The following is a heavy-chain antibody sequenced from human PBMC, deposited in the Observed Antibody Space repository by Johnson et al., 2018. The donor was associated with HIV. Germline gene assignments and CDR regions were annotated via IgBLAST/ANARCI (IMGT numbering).Heavy chain of an antibody. CDR3: ARDQNIVLMVYVAPGAFDI. J-gene: IGHJ3*02. CDR1: GFTFSSYA. Sequence: QVQLVESGGGLVQPGGSLRLSCAASGFTFSSYAMSWVRQDPGKGLEWVAVISYDGSNKYYADSVKGRFTISRDNSKNTLYLQMNSLRAEDTAVYYCARDQNIVLMVYVAPGAFDIWGQGTMVTVSS. V-gene: IGHV3-30-3*01. D-gene: IGHD2-8*01. CDR2: ISYDGSNK.